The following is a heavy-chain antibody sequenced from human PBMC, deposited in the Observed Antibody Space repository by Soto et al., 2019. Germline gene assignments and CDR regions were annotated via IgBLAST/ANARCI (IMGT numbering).Heavy chain of an antibody. Sequence: SETLSLTCAVYGGSFSCYDWSWIRQPPGKGLEWIGEINHSGSTNYNPSLKSRVTISVDTSTNQSFLKLSSVTTADTPAYYCARGRSRYFDWLSYHYYAMDVWGQGTTVTVSS. CDR2: INHSGST. CDR1: GGSFSCYD. CDR3: ARGRSRYFDWLSYHYYAMDV. V-gene: IGHV4-34*01. D-gene: IGHD3-9*01. J-gene: IGHJ6*02.